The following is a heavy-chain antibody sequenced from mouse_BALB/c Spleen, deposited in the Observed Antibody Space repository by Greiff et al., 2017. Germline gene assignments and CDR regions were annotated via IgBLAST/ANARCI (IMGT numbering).Heavy chain of an antibody. CDR3: ARGDDLFAY. Sequence: QVQLQQSGAELMKPGASVKISCKATGYTFSSYWIEWVKQRPGHGLEWIGEILPGSGSTNYNEKFKGKATFTADTSSNTAYMQLSSLTSEDSAVYCCARGDDLFAYWGQGTLVTVSA. CDR1: GYTFSSYW. J-gene: IGHJ3*01. D-gene: IGHD2-3*01. V-gene: IGHV1-9*01. CDR2: ILPGSGST.